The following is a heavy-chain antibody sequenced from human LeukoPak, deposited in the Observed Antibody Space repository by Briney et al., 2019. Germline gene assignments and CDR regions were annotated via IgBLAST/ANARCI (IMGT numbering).Heavy chain of an antibody. CDR3: ERGPYCNGGTCYSQYFDY. V-gene: IGHV1-18*01. Sequence: GASVKVSCKASGYTFSSYGISWVRQVPGQGLEWMGWISGYNGNTNYAQNLQGRVTMTTDTSTSTAYMELRSLRSDDTAVYYCERGPYCNGGTCYSQYFDYWGQGTLVTVSS. CDR1: GYTFSSYG. J-gene: IGHJ4*02. CDR2: ISGYNGNT. D-gene: IGHD2-15*01.